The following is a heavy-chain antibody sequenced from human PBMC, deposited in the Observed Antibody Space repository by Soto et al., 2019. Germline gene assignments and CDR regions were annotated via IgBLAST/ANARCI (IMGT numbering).Heavy chain of an antibody. CDR1: GNIFSKAW. J-gene: IGHJ4*02. D-gene: IGHD4-17*01. V-gene: IGHV3-15*01. CDR3: NIDPQDYVWDS. Sequence: EVQLVESGGGLVKPGGSLRLSCAASGNIFSKAWMSWVRQAPGKGLEWVGRIRSNTDGGTTDYVASVKGRFTISRDDSKNTLFLQMNSLETEDTAVYYCNIDPQDYVWDSWGQGTLVTVSS. CDR2: IRSNTDGGTT.